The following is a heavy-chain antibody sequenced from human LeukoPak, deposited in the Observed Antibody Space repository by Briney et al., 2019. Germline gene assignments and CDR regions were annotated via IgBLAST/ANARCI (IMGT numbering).Heavy chain of an antibody. V-gene: IGHV3-74*03. CDR2: TNSDGYSI. CDR1: GFTFSGYW. Sequence: GGSLILSCAASGFTFSGYWMHWVRQAPGKGLVWVSRTNSDGYSITYADSVKGRFTISRDNAKNTLYLQMNSLIAEDTAVYFCTRAGYSSGFDSWGQGTLVTVSS. D-gene: IGHD6-19*01. J-gene: IGHJ5*01. CDR3: TRAGYSSGFDS.